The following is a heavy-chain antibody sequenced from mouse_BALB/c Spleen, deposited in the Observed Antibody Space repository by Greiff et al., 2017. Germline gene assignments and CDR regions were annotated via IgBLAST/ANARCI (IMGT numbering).Heavy chain of an antibody. Sequence: QVQLKESGAELARPGASVKLSCKASGYTFTSYWMQWVKQRPGQGLEWIGAIYPGDGDTRYTQKFKGKATLTADKSSSTAYMQLSSLASEDSAVYYCARGGYYGFADWGQGTLVTVSA. CDR3: ARGGYYGFAD. D-gene: IGHD2-3*01. CDR1: GYTFTSYW. CDR2: IYPGDGDT. V-gene: IGHV1-87*01. J-gene: IGHJ3*01.